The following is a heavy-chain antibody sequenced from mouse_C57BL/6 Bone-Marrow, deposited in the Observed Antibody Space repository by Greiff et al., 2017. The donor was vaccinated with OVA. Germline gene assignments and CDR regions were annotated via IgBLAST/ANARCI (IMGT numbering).Heavy chain of an antibody. CDR3: ARWKDYDYDPYYFDY. Sequence: VKLVESGPELVKPGASVKISCKASGYAFSSSWMNWVKQRPGKGLEWIGRIYPGDGDTNYNGKFKGKATLTADKSSSTAYMQLSSLTSEDSAVYFCARWKDYDYDPYYFDYWGQGTTLTVSS. D-gene: IGHD2-4*01. J-gene: IGHJ2*01. CDR2: IYPGDGDT. CDR1: GYAFSSSW. V-gene: IGHV1-82*01.